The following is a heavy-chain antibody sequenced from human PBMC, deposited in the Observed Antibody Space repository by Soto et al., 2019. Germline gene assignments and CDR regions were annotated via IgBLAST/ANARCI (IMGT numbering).Heavy chain of an antibody. CDR3: ARDRPVRYFDWLLQEDYYYGMDV. CDR2: IWYDGSNK. D-gene: IGHD3-9*01. CDR1: GFTFSSYG. Sequence: QVQLVESGGGVVQPGRSLRLSCAASGFTFSSYGMHWVRQAPGKGLEWVAVIWYDGSNKYYADSVKGRFTISRDNSKNTLYLQMNSLRAEDTAVYYCARDRPVRYFDWLLQEDYYYGMDVWGQGTTVTVSS. V-gene: IGHV3-33*01. J-gene: IGHJ6*02.